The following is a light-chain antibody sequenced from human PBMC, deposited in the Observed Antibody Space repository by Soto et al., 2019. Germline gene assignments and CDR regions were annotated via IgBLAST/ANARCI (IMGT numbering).Light chain of an antibody. CDR2: EVN. J-gene: IGLJ2*01. CDR1: SSDVGGYNY. V-gene: IGLV2-8*01. CDR3: SSYAGSNNLV. Sequence: QSALTQPPSASGSPGQSVTISCTGTSSDVGGYNYVSWYQQYPGKAPKLMIYEVNKRPSGVPDRFSGSKSGNTAPLTVSGLQAEDEADYYCSSYAGSNNLVFGGGTKLTVL.